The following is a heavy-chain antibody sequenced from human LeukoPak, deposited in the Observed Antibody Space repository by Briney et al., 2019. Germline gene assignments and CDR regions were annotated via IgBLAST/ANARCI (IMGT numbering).Heavy chain of an antibody. D-gene: IGHD3-16*02. CDR2: ISGSGGST. CDR1: GFSFDDFA. V-gene: IGHV3-23*01. Sequence: GGSLRLSCAASGFSFDDFAMHWVRQAPGKGLEWVSAISGSGGSTYYADSVKGRFTISRDNSKNTLYLQMNSLRAEDTAVYYCATSPYDYVWGSYRYTDSTRYFDYWGQGTLVTVSS. CDR3: ATSPYDYVWGSYRYTDSTRYFDY. J-gene: IGHJ4*02.